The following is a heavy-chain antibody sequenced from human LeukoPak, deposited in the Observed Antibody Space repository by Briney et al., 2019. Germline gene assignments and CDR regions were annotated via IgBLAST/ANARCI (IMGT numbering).Heavy chain of an antibody. CDR3: ARDLSSSGWYDAFDI. CDR2: ISAYNGNT. D-gene: IGHD6-19*01. V-gene: IGHV1-18*01. Sequence: ASVKVSCKASGYTFTSYGISWVRQAPGQGLEWMGWISAYNGNTNYAQKLQGRVTMTTDTSTSTAYMELRSLRSDDTAVYYCARDLSSSGWYDAFDIWGQGTMVTVSS. CDR1: GYTFTSYG. J-gene: IGHJ3*02.